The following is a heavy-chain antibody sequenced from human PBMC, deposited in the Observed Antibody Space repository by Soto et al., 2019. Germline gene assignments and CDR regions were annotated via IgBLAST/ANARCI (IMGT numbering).Heavy chain of an antibody. D-gene: IGHD3-10*01. CDR1: GCSISSYY. Sequence: SETLSLTCTVSGCSISSYYWSWFRQPPGKGLEWIGYIYYSGSTNYNPSLRSRITISVDTSRNHLSLKMNSVTAADSAVYYCARERDKFIDSWGQGTLVTVSS. J-gene: IGHJ4*02. CDR3: ARERDKFIDS. V-gene: IGHV4-59*01. CDR2: IYYSGST.